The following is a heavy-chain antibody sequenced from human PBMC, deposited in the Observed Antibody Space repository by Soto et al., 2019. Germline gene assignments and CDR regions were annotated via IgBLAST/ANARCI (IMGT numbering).Heavy chain of an antibody. CDR2: IYYSGSA. Sequence: QLQLQESGPGLVKPSETLSLTCSVSGGSISSVSYYWGWIRQPPGKGLEWIGSIYYSGSAYYSPSRKSRVTMSVDTSKNQLSLELRSVTAADTAVYYCARLHCNSPNCVPLDPWGQGTLVTVSS. CDR1: GGSISSVSYY. J-gene: IGHJ5*02. CDR3: ARLHCNSPNCVPLDP. V-gene: IGHV4-39*01. D-gene: IGHD2-2*01.